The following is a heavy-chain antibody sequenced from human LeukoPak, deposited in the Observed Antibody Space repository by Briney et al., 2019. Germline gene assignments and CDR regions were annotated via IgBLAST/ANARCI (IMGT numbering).Heavy chain of an antibody. CDR2: ITHHGST. J-gene: IGHJ4*02. V-gene: IGHV4-34*01. Sequence: SETLSLTCAVYGGSFSNYFLSRVRQPPGKGLEWIGEITHHGSTNYNPSLKSRVTISVDTSNNQFSLKLRSVAAADTAVYYCAPIFGDYSDFDSWGQGTLVTVSS. CDR1: GGSFSNYF. D-gene: IGHD4-17*01. CDR3: APIFGDYSDFDS.